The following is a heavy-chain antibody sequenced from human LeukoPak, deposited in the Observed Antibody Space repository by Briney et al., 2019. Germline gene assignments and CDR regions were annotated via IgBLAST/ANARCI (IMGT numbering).Heavy chain of an antibody. V-gene: IGHV3-48*01. Sequence: GGSLRLSCAASGLTFSIYSMNWVRQAPGKGLEWISYINSSSSGVYYADSVKGRFTISRDNAKNILYLQMNSLRAEDTAVYYCARDHYLETSGYSRSLDYWGQGTLVTVSS. CDR3: ARDHYLETSGYSRSLDY. CDR2: INSSSSGV. D-gene: IGHD3-22*01. J-gene: IGHJ4*02. CDR1: GLTFSIYS.